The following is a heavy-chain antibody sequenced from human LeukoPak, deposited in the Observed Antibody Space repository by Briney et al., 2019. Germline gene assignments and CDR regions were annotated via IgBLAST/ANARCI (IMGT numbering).Heavy chain of an antibody. CDR2: IYYSGST. Sequence: SETLSLTCTVSGGSISSYYWSWIRQPPGKGLEWIGYIYYSGSTNYNPSLKSRVTISVDTSKNQFSLKLSSVTAADTAVYYCASTLYKSGWYAADYFDYWGQGTLVTVSS. J-gene: IGHJ4*02. V-gene: IGHV4-59*01. D-gene: IGHD6-19*01. CDR3: ASTLYKSGWYAADYFDY. CDR1: GGSISSYY.